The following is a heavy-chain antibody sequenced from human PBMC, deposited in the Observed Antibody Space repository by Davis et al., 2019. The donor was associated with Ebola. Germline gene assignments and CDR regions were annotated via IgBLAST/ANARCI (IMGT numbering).Heavy chain of an antibody. CDR2: ISAYNGNT. V-gene: IGHV1-18*04. Sequence: AASVKVSCKASGYTFTSYGISWVRQAPGQGLEWMGWISAYNGNTNYAQKLQGRVTMTTDTSTSTAYMELRSLRSDDTAAYYCARGGIQIWSSHYFDYWGQGSLVTVSS. J-gene: IGHJ4*02. D-gene: IGHD5-18*01. CDR3: ARGGIQIWSSHYFDY. CDR1: GYTFTSYG.